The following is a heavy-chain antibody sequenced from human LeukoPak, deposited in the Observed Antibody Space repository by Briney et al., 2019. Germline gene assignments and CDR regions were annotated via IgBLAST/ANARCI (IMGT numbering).Heavy chain of an antibody. CDR1: GFTFSSYA. CDR3: AKRHYYGSGSIGY. Sequence: GGSLRLSCAASGFTFSSYAMTWVRQAPGKGLEWVSVISNSGGNTYYADSMKGRFTVSRDNSKNTLYLQMDSLRAEDTAVYYCAKRHYYGSGSIGYWGQGTLVTVSS. J-gene: IGHJ4*02. V-gene: IGHV3-23*01. CDR2: ISNSGGNT. D-gene: IGHD3-10*01.